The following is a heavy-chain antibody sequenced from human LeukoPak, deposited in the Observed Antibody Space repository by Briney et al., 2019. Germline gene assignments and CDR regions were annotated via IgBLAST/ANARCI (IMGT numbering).Heavy chain of an antibody. Sequence: PGGSLRLSCAASGFTFSSYAMSWVRQAPGKGLEWVSAISGSGGSIYYADSVKGRFTISRDNAKNSLYLQMNSLRAEDTAVYYCARVLALFEPVDYWGQGTLVTVSS. CDR1: GFTFSSYA. CDR3: ARVLALFEPVDY. V-gene: IGHV3-23*01. CDR2: ISGSGGSI. D-gene: IGHD1-14*01. J-gene: IGHJ4*02.